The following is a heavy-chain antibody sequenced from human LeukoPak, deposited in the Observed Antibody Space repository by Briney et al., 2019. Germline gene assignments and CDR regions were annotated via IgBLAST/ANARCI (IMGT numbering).Heavy chain of an antibody. V-gene: IGHV3-23*01. J-gene: IGHJ4*02. CDR1: GFXFSSYA. CDR2: ISGSGGST. CDR3: AKDPIADYGLIVDF. Sequence: GGSLRLSCAASGFXFSSYAISWVRQAPGKGLEWVSAISGSGGSTYYADSVKGRFTISRDNSKNTLYLQMNSLRAEDTAVYYCAKDPIADYGLIVDFWGQGTLVTVSS. D-gene: IGHD4-17*01.